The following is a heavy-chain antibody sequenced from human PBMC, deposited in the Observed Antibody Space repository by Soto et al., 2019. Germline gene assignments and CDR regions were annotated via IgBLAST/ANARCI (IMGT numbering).Heavy chain of an antibody. CDR3: AMSNSNDLYYHFES. J-gene: IGHJ4*02. D-gene: IGHD3-10*01. V-gene: IGHV3-9*01. CDR2: INWNSDTI. Sequence: EVQLVESGGGSVQPGGSLRLSCVASGFRFDDYAMHWVRQRPGKGLEWASGINWNSDTIGYDDSVKGRFIVSRDNAEGCLLLQMSSLRAEDTAIYFCAMSNSNDLYYHFESWGQGTPVTVSS. CDR1: GFRFDDYA.